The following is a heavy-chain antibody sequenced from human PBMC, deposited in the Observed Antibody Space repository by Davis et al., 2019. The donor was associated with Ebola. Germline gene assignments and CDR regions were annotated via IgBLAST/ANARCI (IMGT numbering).Heavy chain of an antibody. CDR2: IYYSGST. V-gene: IGHV4-61*05. Sequence: MPSETLSLTCSVSGGSISSSSYFWGWVRQPPGKGLEWIGYIYYSGSTNYNPSLKSRVTISVDTSKNQFSLKLSSVTAADTAVYYCARVKSDFWSGYSDWFDPWGQGTLVTVSS. CDR3: ARVKSDFWSGYSDWFDP. J-gene: IGHJ5*02. D-gene: IGHD3-3*01. CDR1: GGSISSSSYF.